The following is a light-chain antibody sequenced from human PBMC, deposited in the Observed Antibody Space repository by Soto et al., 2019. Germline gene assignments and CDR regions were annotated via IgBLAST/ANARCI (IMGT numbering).Light chain of an antibody. CDR2: GVS. Sequence: EIVMTQSPATLSVSPGERATVSCRASESVGSNLAWYQQKPGQAPGLLIYGVSTRATGIPARFSGSGSGTDFTLTISSLQSEDSAVYYCQQYNNWTLTFGGGTKVDIX. CDR3: QQYNNWTLT. J-gene: IGKJ4*01. V-gene: IGKV3-15*01. CDR1: ESVGSN.